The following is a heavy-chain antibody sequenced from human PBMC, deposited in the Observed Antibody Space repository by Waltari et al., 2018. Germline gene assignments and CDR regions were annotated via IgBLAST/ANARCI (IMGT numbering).Heavy chain of an antibody. CDR2: IIPIFGTA. CDR3: ARGAVRGEYYGMDV. V-gene: IGHV1-69*01. J-gene: IGHJ6*02. Sequence: QVQLVQSGAEVKKPGSSVKVSCKASGGTFSSYAISWVRQAPGQGLEWMGGIIPIFGTANYAQQFQGRVTHTADESTSTAYMELSSLRSEDTAVYYCARGAVRGEYYGMDVWGQGTTVTVSS. D-gene: IGHD3-16*01. CDR1: GGTFSSYA.